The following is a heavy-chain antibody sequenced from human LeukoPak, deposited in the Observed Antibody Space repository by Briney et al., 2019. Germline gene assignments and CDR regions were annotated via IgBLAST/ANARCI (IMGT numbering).Heavy chain of an antibody. CDR1: GFTFGDYA. V-gene: IGHV3-23*01. CDR3: AKATVPAAMWQDNWFDP. J-gene: IGHJ5*02. Sequence: GGSLRLSCTTSGFTFGDYAMSWVRQAPGKGLEWVSAISGSGGSTYYADSVKGRFTISRDNSKNTLYLQMNSLRAEDTAVYYCAKATVPAAMWQDNWFDPWGQGTLVTVSS. CDR2: ISGSGGST. D-gene: IGHD2-2*01.